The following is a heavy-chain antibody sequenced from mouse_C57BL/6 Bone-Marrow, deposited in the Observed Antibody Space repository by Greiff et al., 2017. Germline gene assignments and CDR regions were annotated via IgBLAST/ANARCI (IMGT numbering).Heavy chain of an antibody. D-gene: IGHD1-1*01. Sequence: VQLQQPGAELVKPGASVKMSCKASGYTFPSYWITWVKQRPGQGLEWIGDIYPGSGSTNYNEKFKSKATLTVDTSSSTAYMQLSSLTSEDSAVYYCARRGSSLYWYFDVWGTGTTVTVSS. J-gene: IGHJ1*03. V-gene: IGHV1-55*01. CDR2: IYPGSGST. CDR1: GYTFPSYW. CDR3: ARRGSSLYWYFDV.